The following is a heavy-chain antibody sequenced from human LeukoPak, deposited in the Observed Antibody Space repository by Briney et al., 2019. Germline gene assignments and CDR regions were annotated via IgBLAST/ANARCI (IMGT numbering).Heavy chain of an antibody. J-gene: IGHJ5*02. Sequence: PGGSLRLSCATSGFTFSDYYMSWIRQAPGKGLEWVSGINWNGGSTGYADSVKGRFTISRDNAKNSLYLQMNSLRAEDTALYYCARDTYYYDSSGYYSSWFDPWGQGTLVTVSS. CDR2: INWNGGST. D-gene: IGHD3-22*01. CDR1: GFTFSDYY. CDR3: ARDTYYYDSSGYYSSWFDP. V-gene: IGHV3-20*04.